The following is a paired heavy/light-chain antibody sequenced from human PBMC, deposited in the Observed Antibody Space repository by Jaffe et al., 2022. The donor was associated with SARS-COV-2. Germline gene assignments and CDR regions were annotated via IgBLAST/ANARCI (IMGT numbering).Heavy chain of an antibody. D-gene: IGHD2-2*01. CDR2: IYYSGST. CDR1: GGSINNHY. CDR3: ARGYCTTASCKLNWFDP. Sequence: QVQLQESGPGLVKPSETLSLTCTVSGGSINNHYWSWIRQPPGKGLEWIGYIYYSGSTNYNPSLKSRVTISLDTSKNQFSLKLSSVTAADTAVYYCARGYCTTASCKLNWFDPWGQGTLVTVSS. J-gene: IGHJ5*02. V-gene: IGHV4-59*11.
Light chain of an antibody. CDR2: LGS. V-gene: IGKV2-28*01. CDR1: QSLLHSNGYNY. Sequence: DIVMTQSPLSLPVTPGEPASISCRSSQSLLHSNGYNYLDWYLQKPGQSPQLLIYLGSNRASGVPDRFSGSGSGTDFTLKISRVEAEDVGVYYCMQVLQTPITFGQGTRLEIK. J-gene: IGKJ5*01. CDR3: MQVLQTPIT.